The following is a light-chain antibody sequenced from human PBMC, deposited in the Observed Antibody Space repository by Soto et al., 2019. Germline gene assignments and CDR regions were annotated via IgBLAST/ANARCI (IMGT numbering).Light chain of an antibody. J-gene: IGKJ5*01. V-gene: IGKV3-15*01. CDR2: GAS. CDR3: QQYNNWPPT. Sequence: IVMTQSPATLSESPGESPTLSCRASHSVSSDLAWYQQKTGQAPRLLIYGASTRAIGIPARFSGSGSGTEFTLTISSLQSEDFAVYYCQQYNNWPPTFGQGTQLEIK. CDR1: HSVSSD.